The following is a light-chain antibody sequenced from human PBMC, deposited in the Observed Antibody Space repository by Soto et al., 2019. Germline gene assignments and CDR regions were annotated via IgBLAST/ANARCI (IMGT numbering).Light chain of an antibody. J-gene: IGKJ5*01. Sequence: DIQLTQSPSLLSASVGDRVTITCRASQGIGSSLAWYHQKAGKAPKLLIHTASTLQSGVPSRFSGSGSGTEFTLTITSLQAEDFATYYCQQRNSYPITVGQGTRLEIK. CDR3: QQRNSYPIT. V-gene: IGKV1-9*01. CDR1: QGIGSS. CDR2: TAS.